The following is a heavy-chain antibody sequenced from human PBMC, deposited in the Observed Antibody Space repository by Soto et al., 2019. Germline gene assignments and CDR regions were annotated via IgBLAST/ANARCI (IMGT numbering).Heavy chain of an antibody. CDR1: GFSLSTSGVG. CDR3: AHSRRGGYFHY. Sequence: QITLKESGPTLVKPTQTLTLTCTFSGFSLSTSGVGVGWIRQPPGKALEWLALIYWDDDKRYSPSLKSRLTINKDTAKHHGVLTMTNMDPVDIATYYCAHSRRGGYFHYWGQGTLVTVSS. J-gene: IGHJ4*02. CDR2: IYWDDDK. V-gene: IGHV2-5*02. D-gene: IGHD3-16*01.